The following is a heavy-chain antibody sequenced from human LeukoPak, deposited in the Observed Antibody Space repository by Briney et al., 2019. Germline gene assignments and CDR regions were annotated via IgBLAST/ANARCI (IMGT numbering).Heavy chain of an antibody. Sequence: SETLSLTCTVSGGSISSYYWSWIRQPPGKGLEWIGYIYYSGSTSYNPSLKSRVTISVDTSKNQFSLKLSSVTAADTAVYYCARSDSGGYYYVENAFDIWGQGTMVTVSS. D-gene: IGHD3-22*01. V-gene: IGHV4-59*01. J-gene: IGHJ3*02. CDR3: ARSDSGGYYYVENAFDI. CDR2: IYYSGST. CDR1: GGSISSYY.